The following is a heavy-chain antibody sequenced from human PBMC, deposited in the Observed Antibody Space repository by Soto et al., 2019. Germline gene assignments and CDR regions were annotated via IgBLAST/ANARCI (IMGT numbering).Heavy chain of an antibody. CDR1: GFSFSSYS. Sequence: EVQLVESGGGLVKPGGSLRLSCAASGFSFSSYSMNWVRQAPGKGLEWVSSISSSASHINYADSVKGRFTISRDNAKKSLYLHMNSLRAEDTAVYYCARGYPGYCSGGTGYGFDPWGQGTLVTVSS. J-gene: IGHJ5*02. CDR2: ISSSASHI. V-gene: IGHV3-21*01. D-gene: IGHD2-15*01. CDR3: ARGYPGYCSGGTGYGFDP.